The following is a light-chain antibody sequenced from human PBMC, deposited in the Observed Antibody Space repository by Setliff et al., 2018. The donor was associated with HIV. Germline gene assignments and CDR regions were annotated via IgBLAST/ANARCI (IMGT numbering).Light chain of an antibody. V-gene: IGLV2-14*03. CDR2: DVS. CDR1: SSDVGGYSY. J-gene: IGLJ1*01. CDR3: TSYTSSDIYV. Sequence: QSVLTQPASVSGSPGQSISISCTGTSSDVGGYSYVSWYQQHPGKAPKLMIYDVSKRPSGVSDRFSGSKSGNTASLTISGLQAEDEADYYCTSYTSSDIYVFATGTKVTVL.